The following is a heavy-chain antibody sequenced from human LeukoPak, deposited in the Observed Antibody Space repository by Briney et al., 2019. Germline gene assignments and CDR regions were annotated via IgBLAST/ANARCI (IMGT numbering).Heavy chain of an antibody. D-gene: IGHD6-19*01. V-gene: IGHV1-2*02. Sequence: ASVKVSCKASGYTFTGYYMHWVRQARGQGLEWMGWINPNSGGTNYAQKFQGRVTMTRDTSISTAYMELSRLRSDDTAVYYCARDGVSIAVAGILYWGQGTLVTVSS. CDR1: GYTFTGYY. J-gene: IGHJ4*02. CDR2: INPNSGGT. CDR3: ARDGVSIAVAGILY.